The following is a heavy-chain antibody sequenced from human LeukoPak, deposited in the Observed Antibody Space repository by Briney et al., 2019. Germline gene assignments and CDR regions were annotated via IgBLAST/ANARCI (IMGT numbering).Heavy chain of an antibody. CDR1: GFSFSTYN. Sequence: GGSLRLSCAASGFSFSTYNMNWVRQAPGQRLEWVSSITSGSSYIYYADSVKGRFTISRDNAKSSLYLQMDSLRAEDTAVYYCARDPYSGNYGAYYYYYMDVWGKGTTVTISS. V-gene: IGHV3-21*01. D-gene: IGHD1-26*01. CDR3: ARDPYSGNYGAYYYYYMDV. J-gene: IGHJ6*03. CDR2: ITSGSSYI.